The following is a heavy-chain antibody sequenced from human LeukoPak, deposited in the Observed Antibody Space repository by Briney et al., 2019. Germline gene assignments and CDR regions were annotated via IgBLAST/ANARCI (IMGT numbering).Heavy chain of an antibody. D-gene: IGHD5-12*01. V-gene: IGHV3-30-3*01. CDR2: ISYDGSNK. Sequence: QSGGSLRLSCAASGFIFTNYWMTWVRQAPGKGLEWVAVISYDGSNKYYADSVKGRFTISRDNSKNTLYLQMNSLRAEDTAVYYCARDGDSGYDFGLVDYWGQGTLVTVSS. CDR3: ARDGDSGYDFGLVDY. J-gene: IGHJ4*02. CDR1: GFIFTNYW.